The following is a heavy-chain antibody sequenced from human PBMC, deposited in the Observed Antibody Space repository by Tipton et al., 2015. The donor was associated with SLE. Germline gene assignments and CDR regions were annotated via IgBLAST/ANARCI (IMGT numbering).Heavy chain of an antibody. CDR3: ARGSYGDYTVHFDY. V-gene: IGHV4-59*01. Sequence: LRLSCTVSGGSISSYYWSWIRQPPGQGLEWIGYIYYTGSTNYNPSLKSRVTISVDTSKNQFSLKLSSVTAADTAVYYCARGSYGDYTVHFDYWGQGTLVSVSS. J-gene: IGHJ4*02. CDR1: GGSISSYY. CDR2: IYYTGST. D-gene: IGHD4-17*01.